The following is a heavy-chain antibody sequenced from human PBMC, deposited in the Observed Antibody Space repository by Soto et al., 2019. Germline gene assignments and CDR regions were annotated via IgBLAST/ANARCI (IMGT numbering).Heavy chain of an antibody. D-gene: IGHD2-15*01. Sequence: GGSLRLSCAASGFTFSSYAMHWVRQAPGKGLEWVAVISYDGSNKYYADSVKGRFTISRDNSKNTLYLQMNSLRAEDTAVYYCASRLSGVFDYWGQGTLVTVS. CDR2: ISYDGSNK. J-gene: IGHJ4*02. V-gene: IGHV3-30-3*01. CDR1: GFTFSSYA. CDR3: ASRLSGVFDY.